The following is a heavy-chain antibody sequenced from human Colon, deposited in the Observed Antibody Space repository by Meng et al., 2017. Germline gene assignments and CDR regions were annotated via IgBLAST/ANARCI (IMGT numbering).Heavy chain of an antibody. CDR1: GFTCRDYY. CDR2: ISSSGKII. CDR3: ARDHGTGLDH. J-gene: IGHJ4*02. Sequence: QGQVVGSGGGWVKPGGSLRLACAASGFTCRDYYMTWIRQAPGKGLEWVSHISSSGKIIDYADSVKGRFTISRDNANNSLYLQMDSLTADDTAVYYCARDHGTGLDHWGQGALVTVSS. V-gene: IGHV3-11*01. D-gene: IGHD1-14*01.